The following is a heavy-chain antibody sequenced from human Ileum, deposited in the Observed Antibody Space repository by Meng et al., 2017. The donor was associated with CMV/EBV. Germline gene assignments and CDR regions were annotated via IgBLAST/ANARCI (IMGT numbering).Heavy chain of an antibody. CDR3: ARDRGDRTAYYGDFDY. J-gene: IGHJ4*02. Sequence: GESLKISCAASGFTFSSYEMNWVRQAPGKGLEWVSYISSGGTTIYYADSVKGRFTISRDNAKNSLYLQINSLRAEDTSVYYCARDRGDRTAYYGDFDYWGQGTLVTVSS. D-gene: IGHD3/OR15-3a*01. CDR1: GFTFSSYE. CDR2: ISSGGTTI. V-gene: IGHV3-48*03.